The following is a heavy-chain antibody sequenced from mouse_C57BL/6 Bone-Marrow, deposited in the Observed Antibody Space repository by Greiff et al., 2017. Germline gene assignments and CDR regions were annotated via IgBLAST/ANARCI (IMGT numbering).Heavy chain of an antibody. J-gene: IGHJ3*01. CDR3: VRQDSRAWFDY. CDR2: IRSKSNNYAT. D-gene: IGHD1-1*01. V-gene: IGHV10-1*01. Sequence: EVKLVESGGGLVQPKGSLTLSCAASGFSFNTYAMNWVRQAPGKGLEWVARIRSKSNNYATYYADSVKDRITISSDASENMLYLQMSNLKTEDTAIYYCVRQDSRAWFDYWGQGTLVTVSA. CDR1: GFSFNTYA.